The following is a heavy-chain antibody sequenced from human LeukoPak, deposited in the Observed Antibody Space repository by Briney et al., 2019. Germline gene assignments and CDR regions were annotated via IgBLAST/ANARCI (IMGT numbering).Heavy chain of an antibody. J-gene: IGHJ5*02. CDR3: TRVYSSPDGDWFDP. V-gene: IGHV1-18*01. Sequence: ASVKVSCKASGYTFTSYGISWVRQAPGQGLEWMGWISAYNGNTNYAQKLQGRVTMTTDTSTSTAYMELRSLRSDDTAVYYCTRVYSSPDGDWFDPWGQGTLVTVSS. CDR2: ISAYNGNT. CDR1: GYTFTSYG. D-gene: IGHD6-13*01.